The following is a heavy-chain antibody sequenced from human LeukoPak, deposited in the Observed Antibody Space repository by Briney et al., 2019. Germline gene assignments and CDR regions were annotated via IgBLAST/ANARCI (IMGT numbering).Heavy chain of an antibody. Sequence: SETLSLTCTVSGGSISSGDYYWSWIRQPPGKGLEWIGYIYYSGSTYYNPSLKSRVTISVDTSKNQFSLKLSSVTAADTAVYYCARDSPYYYDSSPNWFDPWGQGALVTVSS. V-gene: IGHV4-30-4*08. CDR1: GGSISSGDYY. J-gene: IGHJ5*02. D-gene: IGHD3-22*01. CDR2: IYYSGST. CDR3: ARDSPYYYDSSPNWFDP.